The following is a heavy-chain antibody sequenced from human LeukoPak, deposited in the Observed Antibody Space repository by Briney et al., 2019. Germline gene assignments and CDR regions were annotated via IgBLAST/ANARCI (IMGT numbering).Heavy chain of an antibody. CDR2: IKPDGGEE. CDR1: GFTFTNYF. V-gene: IGHV3-7*01. D-gene: IGHD3-16*01. CDR3: TRELWPADY. J-gene: IGHJ4*02. Sequence: GGSLRLSCETSGFTFTNYFMDWVRQAPGKGLEWVANIKPDGGEEYYVDSVKGRFTISSDTAKNSVYLQMDSLRVEDTAVYYCTRELWPADYWGQGILVTVSS.